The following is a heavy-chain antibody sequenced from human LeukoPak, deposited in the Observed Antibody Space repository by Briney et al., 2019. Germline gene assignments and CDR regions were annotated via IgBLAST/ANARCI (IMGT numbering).Heavy chain of an antibody. V-gene: IGHV4-34*01. Sequence: SETLSLTCAVYGGTFSGYYWGWIPQPPGKGLEWIGEINHSGSTNYNPSLKSRVTISVDTSKNQFSLKLSSVTAADTAVYYCARGLYHGYWGQGTLVTVSS. CDR3: ARGLYHGY. CDR1: GGTFSGYY. J-gene: IGHJ4*02. D-gene: IGHD2-2*01. CDR2: INHSGST.